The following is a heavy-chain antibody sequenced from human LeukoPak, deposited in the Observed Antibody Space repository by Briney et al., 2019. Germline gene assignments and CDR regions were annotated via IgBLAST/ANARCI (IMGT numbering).Heavy chain of an antibody. CDR3: AKDSAITMAHYFDY. Sequence: GGSLRLYCAASGFTFSSYGMHWVRQAPGKGLERVAVIWYDGSNKYYADSVKGRFTISRDNSKNTLYLQMNSLRAEDTAVYYCAKDSAITMAHYFDYWGQGTLVTVSS. J-gene: IGHJ4*02. V-gene: IGHV3-33*06. CDR2: IWYDGSNK. CDR1: GFTFSSYG. D-gene: IGHD3-10*01.